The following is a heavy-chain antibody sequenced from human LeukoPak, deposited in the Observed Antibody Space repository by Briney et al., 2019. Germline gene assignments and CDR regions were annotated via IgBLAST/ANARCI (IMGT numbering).Heavy chain of an antibody. CDR2: IETDGSST. J-gene: IGHJ4*02. V-gene: IGHV3-74*01. D-gene: IGHD7-27*01. CDR1: GFTFSSYW. Sequence: TGGSLRLSCAASGFTFSSYWMHWVRQVPGKGLVWVSRIETDGSSTNYADSVKGRFTISRDNAKNTLYLQMNSLRAEDTAVYYCARELDWGPDYWGQGTLVTVSS. CDR3: ARELDWGPDY.